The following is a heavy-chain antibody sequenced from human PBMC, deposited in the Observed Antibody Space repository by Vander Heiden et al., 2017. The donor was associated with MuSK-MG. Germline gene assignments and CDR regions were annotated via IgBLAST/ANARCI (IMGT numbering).Heavy chain of an antibody. D-gene: IGHD2-21*02. J-gene: IGHJ4*02. CDR2: ISATGGSA. V-gene: IGHV3-23*01. CDR1: GFTFSTYA. Sequence: EVQLLESGGGLVQPGGSLRLSCAASGFTFSTYAMGWGRQAPGKGLEWVSLISATGGSAYYPDSVKGRFTISRDTFRNTLYLQMTSLRAEDSAVYYCAKDRCGGDCSRGFDYWGQGTLVTVSS. CDR3: AKDRCGGDCSRGFDY.